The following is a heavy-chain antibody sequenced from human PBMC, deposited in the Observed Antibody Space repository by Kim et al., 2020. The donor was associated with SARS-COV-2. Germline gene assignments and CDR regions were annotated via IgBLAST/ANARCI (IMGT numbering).Heavy chain of an antibody. CDR3: AMPDIVSTVYDYYYDMDV. V-gene: IGHV3-23*01. Sequence: KGRFSISRDNSKNTLYLQMNSLRVEDTAVYYCAMPDIVSTVYDYYYDMDVWGQGTSVTVSS. J-gene: IGHJ6*02. D-gene: IGHD5-12*01.